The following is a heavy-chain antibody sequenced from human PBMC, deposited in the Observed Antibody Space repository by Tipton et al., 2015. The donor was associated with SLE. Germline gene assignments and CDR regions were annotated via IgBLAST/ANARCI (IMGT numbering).Heavy chain of an antibody. J-gene: IGHJ4*02. CDR1: GGSISSSSYY. V-gene: IGHV4-39*01. CDR2: IYYSGST. Sequence: TLSLTCTVSGGSISSSSYYWGWIRQPPGKGLEWIGSIYYSGSTYYNPSLKSRVTISVDTSKNQFSLKLSSVTAADTAVYYCARLDLNGLDYWGQGTLVTVSS. CDR3: ARLDLNGLDY. D-gene: IGHD1-1*01.